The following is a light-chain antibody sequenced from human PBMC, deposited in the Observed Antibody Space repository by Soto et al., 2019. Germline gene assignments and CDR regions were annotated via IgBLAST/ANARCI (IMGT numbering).Light chain of an antibody. V-gene: IGLV2-8*01. Sequence: QSALTQPPSASGSPGQSVTISCTGTKSDIGVYDFVSWYQQHPGKAPRLIIYEVVQRPSGVPDRFSGSKSGNTASLTVSGIQAADEADYFCKSYAGSNTYVFGRGTKLTVL. J-gene: IGLJ1*01. CDR2: EVV. CDR3: KSYAGSNTYV. CDR1: KSDIGVYDF.